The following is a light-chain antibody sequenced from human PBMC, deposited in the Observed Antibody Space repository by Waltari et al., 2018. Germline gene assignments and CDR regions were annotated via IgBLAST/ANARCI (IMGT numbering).Light chain of an antibody. CDR1: ALATQF. CDR2: QHS. V-gene: IGLV3-25*03. Sequence: SYELTQPPSVSVSPGQTARINCTGDALATQFVYWYQQKAGQAPMLVIYQHSERPSGIPGRFSGSNSGTTVTLTISGVQAEDEADYYCQSSDTIGTVVFVGGTKLTVL. CDR3: QSSDTIGTVV. J-gene: IGLJ2*01.